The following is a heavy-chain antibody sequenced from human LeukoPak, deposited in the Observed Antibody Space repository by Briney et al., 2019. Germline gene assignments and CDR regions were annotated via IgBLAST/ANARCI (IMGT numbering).Heavy chain of an antibody. Sequence: PGGSLTLSCAASGFTFSSYQMTWVRQAPGKGLQWVSYITSTGTTIHYADSVKGRFTISRDNANNSLFLQMNSLRAEDTAVYYCARIYSSGRGNDALDIWGQGTMVSVSS. J-gene: IGHJ3*02. V-gene: IGHV3-48*03. CDR1: GFTFSSYQ. D-gene: IGHD6-19*01. CDR3: ARIYSSGRGNDALDI. CDR2: ITSTGTTI.